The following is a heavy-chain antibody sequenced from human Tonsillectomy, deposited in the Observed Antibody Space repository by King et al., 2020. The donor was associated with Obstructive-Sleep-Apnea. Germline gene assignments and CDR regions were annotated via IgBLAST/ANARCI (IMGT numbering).Heavy chain of an antibody. Sequence: DVQLVESGGGLVKPGGSLRLSCAASGFTFSSYSMNWVRQAPGKGLEWVSSISSSSSYIYYADSVKGRFTISRDNAKNSLYLQMNSLRAEDTAVYYCAREGGPLWFGGREGWFDPWGQGTLVTVSS. CDR3: AREGGPLWFGGREGWFDP. CDR1: GFTFSSYS. J-gene: IGHJ5*02. CDR2: ISSSSSYI. V-gene: IGHV3-21*01. D-gene: IGHD3-10*01.